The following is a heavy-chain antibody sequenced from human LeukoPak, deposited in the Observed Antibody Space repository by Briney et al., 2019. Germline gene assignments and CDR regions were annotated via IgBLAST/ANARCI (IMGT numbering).Heavy chain of an antibody. D-gene: IGHD3-10*01. CDR1: GFTFSRHE. Sequence: PGGSLRLSCAASGFTFSRHEMGWGRQAPGKGLEWVAFISEDGGHTTDYPDSVRGRFTISSDDAKKSLYLQMHSLTAEDTATYYCVRDRGPYGSHLDFWGQGTLVTVSS. J-gene: IGHJ4*02. V-gene: IGHV3-48*03. CDR2: ISEDGGHTT. CDR3: VRDRGPYGSHLDF.